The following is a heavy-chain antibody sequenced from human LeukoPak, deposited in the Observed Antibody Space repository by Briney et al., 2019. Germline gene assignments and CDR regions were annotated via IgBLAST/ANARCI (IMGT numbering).Heavy chain of an antibody. J-gene: IGHJ4*02. CDR1: GGSISSYY. V-gene: IGHV4-34*01. Sequence: SEALSLTCTVSGGSISSYYWSWIRQPPGKGLEWIGEINHSGSTNYNPSLKSRVTISVDTSKNQFSLKLSSVTAADTAVYYCARSTRGYSYGYTFYYWGQGTLVTVSS. CDR3: ARSTRGYSYGYTFYY. CDR2: INHSGST. D-gene: IGHD5-18*01.